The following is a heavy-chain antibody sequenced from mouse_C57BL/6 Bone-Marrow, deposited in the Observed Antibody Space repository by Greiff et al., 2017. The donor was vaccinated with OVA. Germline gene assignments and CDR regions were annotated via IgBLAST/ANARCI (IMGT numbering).Heavy chain of an antibody. J-gene: IGHJ3*01. D-gene: IGHD2-4*01. CDR1: GFTFSSYG. CDR2: ISSGGSYT. Sequence: VQLVESGGDLVKPGGSLKLSCAASGFTFSSYGMSWVRQTPDKRLEWVATISSGGSYTYYPDSVKGRFTISRDNAKNTLYLQMSSLKSEDTAMYYCARQDYDVSWFAYWGQGTLVTVSA. CDR3: ARQDYDVSWFAY. V-gene: IGHV5-6*01.